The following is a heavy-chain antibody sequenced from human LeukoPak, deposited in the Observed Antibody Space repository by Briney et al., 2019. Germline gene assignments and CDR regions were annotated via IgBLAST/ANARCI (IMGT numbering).Heavy chain of an antibody. V-gene: IGHV3-7*01. CDR1: GFTFSGHW. Sequence: GGSLRLSCTASGFTFSGHWMSWVRQAPGKGLEWVASIRQDGSGKHYVDSVEGRFIISRDNAKNSLHLQMNSLRAEDTAVYYCAKGSSRPPNAFDIWGQGTLVTVSS. D-gene: IGHD6-6*01. CDR3: AKGSSRPPNAFDI. J-gene: IGHJ3*02. CDR2: IRQDGSGK.